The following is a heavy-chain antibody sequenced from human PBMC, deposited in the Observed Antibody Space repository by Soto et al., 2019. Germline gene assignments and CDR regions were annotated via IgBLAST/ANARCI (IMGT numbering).Heavy chain of an antibody. CDR2: ISSSSSTI. CDR3: ARVHSTGWFKVDY. J-gene: IGHJ4*02. V-gene: IGHV3-48*02. CDR1: GFTFSSSS. D-gene: IGHD6-19*01. Sequence: GGSLRLSCAASGFTFSSSSMNWVRQAPGKGPEWVSYISSSSSTINYADSVRGRFTISRDNAKNSLYLQMSSLRDDDTAVYYCARVHSTGWFKVDYWGQGTLVTVSS.